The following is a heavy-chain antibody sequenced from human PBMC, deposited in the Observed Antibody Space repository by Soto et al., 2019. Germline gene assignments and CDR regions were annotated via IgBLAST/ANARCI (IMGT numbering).Heavy chain of an antibody. CDR3: ARDSRYYDILTGYYRRFDP. D-gene: IGHD3-9*01. Sequence: QVQLVQSGAEVKKPGASVKVSCKASGYTFTGYYMHWVRQAPGQGLEWMGWINPNSGGTNYAQKFQCRVTMTRDTSISTAYMELSRLRSDDTAVYYCARDSRYYDILTGYYRRFDPWGQGTLVTVSS. J-gene: IGHJ5*02. CDR1: GYTFTGYY. V-gene: IGHV1-2*02. CDR2: INPNSGGT.